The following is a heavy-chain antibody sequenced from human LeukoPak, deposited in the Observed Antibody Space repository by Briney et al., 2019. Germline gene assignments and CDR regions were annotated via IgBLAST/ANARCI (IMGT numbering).Heavy chain of an antibody. D-gene: IGHD4-23*01. CDR3: ARYLDYGGNSRVFQH. CDR2: INHGGST. V-gene: IGHV4-34*01. J-gene: IGHJ1*01. CDR1: GGSLSAYY. Sequence: PSETLSLTCAVYGGSLSAYYWTWIRQPPGKGLEWIGEINHGGSTNYNPSLKSRVTISVDTSKNQFSLKLSSVTAADTAVYYCARYLDYGGNSRVFQHWGQGTLVTVSS.